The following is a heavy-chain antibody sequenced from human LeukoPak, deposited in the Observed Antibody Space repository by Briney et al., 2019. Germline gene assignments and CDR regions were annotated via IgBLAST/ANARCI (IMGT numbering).Heavy chain of an antibody. CDR2: ISSRSDYI. Sequence: GGSLRLSCAASGFTFSTCSMNWVRQAPGKGLEWVSSISSRSDYIYYADSVKGRFTISRDNAKNSLYLQMNSLGADDTAVYYCARDPFQEWELKTLDYWGQGTLVTVSS. D-gene: IGHD1-26*01. CDR3: ARDPFQEWELKTLDY. CDR1: GFTFSTCS. J-gene: IGHJ4*02. V-gene: IGHV3-21*01.